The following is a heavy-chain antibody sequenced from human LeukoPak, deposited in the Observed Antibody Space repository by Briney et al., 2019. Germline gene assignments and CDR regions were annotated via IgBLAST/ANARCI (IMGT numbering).Heavy chain of an antibody. D-gene: IGHD2-15*01. CDR1: GGSISSGSYY. CDR3: ASGYCSGGSCYWVDY. CDR2: IYTSGST. Sequence: PSETLSLTRTVSGGSISSGSYYGRWIRQPAGKGLEWIGRIYTSGSTNYNPSLKSRVTISVDTSKNQFSLQLRSVTAADTAVYYCASGYCSGGSCYWVDYWGQGTLVTVSS. J-gene: IGHJ4*02. V-gene: IGHV4-61*02.